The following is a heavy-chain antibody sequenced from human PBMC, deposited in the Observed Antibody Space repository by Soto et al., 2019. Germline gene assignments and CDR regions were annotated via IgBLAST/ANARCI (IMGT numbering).Heavy chain of an antibody. D-gene: IGHD6-19*01. Sequence: SVKVSCKASGGSPTNYAINWVRQAPGQGLEWMGGIIPIFGTASYAQKFQGRLTLTADESPGTAYMELSSLGSEDTAVYYCARASYSSGWTFDNWGQGTPVTVSS. CDR3: ARASYSSGWTFDN. V-gene: IGHV1-69*13. J-gene: IGHJ4*02. CDR1: GGSPTNYA. CDR2: IIPIFGTA.